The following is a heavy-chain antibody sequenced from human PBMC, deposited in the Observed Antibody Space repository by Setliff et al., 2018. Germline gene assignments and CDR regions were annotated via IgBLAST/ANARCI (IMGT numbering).Heavy chain of an antibody. Sequence: SETLSLTCTVSGGSIINSYYWSWIRQPAGKGLEWIGRISTSGNTNYNPSLKSRVTVSLDTSKNHFSLRMTSVSAADTAVYYCAKEHVVISFVTNTHHHYGMDVWGQGATVTVSS. CDR2: ISTSGNT. D-gene: IGHD2-8*01. J-gene: IGHJ6*02. CDR3: AKEHVVISFVTNTHHHYGMDV. CDR1: GGSIINSYY. V-gene: IGHV4-4*07.